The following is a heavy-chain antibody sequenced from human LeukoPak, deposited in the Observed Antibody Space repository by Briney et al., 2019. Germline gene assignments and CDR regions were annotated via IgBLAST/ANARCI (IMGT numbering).Heavy chain of an antibody. CDR2: INPNSGGT. D-gene: IGHD3-10*01. CDR3: ARGYYGSGSYTKYNWFDP. V-gene: IGHV1-2*02. Sequence: ASVKVSCKASGYTFTGYYMHWVRQAPGQGLEWMGWINPNSGGTNYAQKFQGRVTMTRDTSISTAYMELSSLRSEDTAVYYCARGYYGSGSYTKYNWFDPWGQGTLVTVSS. CDR1: GYTFTGYY. J-gene: IGHJ5*02.